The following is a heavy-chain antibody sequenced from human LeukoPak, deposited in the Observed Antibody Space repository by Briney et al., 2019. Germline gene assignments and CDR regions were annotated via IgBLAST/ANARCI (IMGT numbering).Heavy chain of an antibody. V-gene: IGHV3-23*01. CDR3: AKVPRYFDWLLPFDY. CDR2: ISGSGGST. CDR1: GFTFSSYA. Sequence: GGSLRLSCAASGFTFSSYAMSWVRQAPGKGLEWVSAISGSGGSTYYADSVKGRFTISRDNSKNTLYLQMNSLRAEDTAVYYCAKVPRYFDWLLPFDYWGQGTLVTVSS. D-gene: IGHD3-9*01. J-gene: IGHJ4*02.